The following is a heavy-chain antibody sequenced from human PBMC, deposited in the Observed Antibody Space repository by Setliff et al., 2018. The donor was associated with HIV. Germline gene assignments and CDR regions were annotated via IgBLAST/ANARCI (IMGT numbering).Heavy chain of an antibody. CDR3: AKGRPNWNFDY. Sequence: GGSLRLSCAASGFTFSGYSMTWVRQAPGKGLEWVSAISGSSTYIYYADSVKGRFTISRDNSKNTLFLQMNSLRAEDTAAYYCAKGRPNWNFDYWGQGMMVTVSS. D-gene: IGHD3-3*01. CDR1: GFTFSGYS. CDR2: ISGSSTYI. J-gene: IGHJ4*02. V-gene: IGHV3-23*01.